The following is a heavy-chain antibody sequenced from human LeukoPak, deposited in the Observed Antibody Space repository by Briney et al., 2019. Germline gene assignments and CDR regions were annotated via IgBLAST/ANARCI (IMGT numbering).Heavy chain of an antibody. D-gene: IGHD6-19*01. J-gene: IGHJ3*02. V-gene: IGHV3-23*01. CDR1: GFTFSSYA. Sequence: GGSLRLSCAASGFTFSSYAMSWVRQAPGKGLEWVSAISGSGGSTYYADSVKGRFTISRDNSKNTLYLQMNSLRAEDTAVYYCAKEGPGYSSGWYPDAFDIWGQGTMVTVSS. CDR3: AKEGPGYSSGWYPDAFDI. CDR2: ISGSGGST.